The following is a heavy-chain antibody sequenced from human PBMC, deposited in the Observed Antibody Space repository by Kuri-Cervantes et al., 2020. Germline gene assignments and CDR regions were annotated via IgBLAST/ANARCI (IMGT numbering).Heavy chain of an antibody. CDR3: ARGVRWFGEPYYFDY. V-gene: IGHV3-21*01. CDR1: GFTFSSYS. D-gene: IGHD3-10*01. J-gene: IGHJ4*02. CDR2: ISSSSSYI. Sequence: GGSLRLSCAASGFTFSSYSMNWVRQAPGKGLEWVSSISSSSSYIYYADSVKGRFTISRDNAKNSLYLQMNSLRAGDTAVYYCARGVRWFGEPYYFDYWGQGTLVTVSS.